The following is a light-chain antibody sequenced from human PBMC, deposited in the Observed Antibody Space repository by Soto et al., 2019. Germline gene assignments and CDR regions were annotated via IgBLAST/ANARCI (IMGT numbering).Light chain of an antibody. CDR2: GAS. CDR1: ESISRH. Sequence: DIQMTQSPSSLSASVGDRVTITCRASESISRHLNWYQQKPGKAPNLLIYGASTLQNGVPSMFIGIVSVRDFTLTISSLQPEDFATYFCQQSYSTLSISFGQGTRLQIK. CDR3: QQSYSTLSIS. J-gene: IGKJ5*01. V-gene: IGKV1-39*01.